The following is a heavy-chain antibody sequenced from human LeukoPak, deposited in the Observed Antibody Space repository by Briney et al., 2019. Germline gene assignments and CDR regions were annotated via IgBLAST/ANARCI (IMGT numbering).Heavy chain of an antibody. CDR2: ISYDGSNK. D-gene: IGHD1-26*01. J-gene: IGHJ3*02. Sequence: GSLRLSCAASGFTFSSYEMNWVRQAPGKGLEWVAVISYDGSNKYYADSVKGRFTISRDNSKNTLYLQMNSLRAEDTAVYYCARRGVGATYAFDIWGQGTMVTVSS. CDR1: GFTFSSYE. V-gene: IGHV3-30*04. CDR3: ARRGVGATYAFDI.